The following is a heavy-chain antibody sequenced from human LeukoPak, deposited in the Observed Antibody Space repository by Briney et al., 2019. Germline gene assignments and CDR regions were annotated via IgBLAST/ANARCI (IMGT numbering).Heavy chain of an antibody. CDR1: GFIFSSYG. D-gene: IGHD6-6*01. Sequence: GRSLRLSCAASGFIFSSYGMHWVRQAPGKGLEWVAVIWYDGSNKYYADSVKGRFTISRDNSKNTLYLQMNSLRAEDTAVYYCARDFFREYSSSSGDYWGQGTLVTVSS. CDR3: ARDFFREYSSSSGDY. V-gene: IGHV3-33*01. J-gene: IGHJ4*02. CDR2: IWYDGSNK.